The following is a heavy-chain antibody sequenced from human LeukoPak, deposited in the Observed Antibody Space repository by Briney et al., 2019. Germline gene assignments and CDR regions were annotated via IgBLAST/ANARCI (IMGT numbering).Heavy chain of an antibody. J-gene: IGHJ1*01. V-gene: IGHV1-69*13. CDR3: ARVIQLPNEYFQH. CDR2: IIPIFGTA. Sequence: SVKVSCKASGGTFNSYAISWVRQAPGQGLEWMGGIIPIFGTANYAQKFQGRVTITADESTSTAYMELSSLRSEDTAVYYCARVIQLPNEYFQHWGQGTLVTVSS. CDR1: GGTFNSYA. D-gene: IGHD2-2*01.